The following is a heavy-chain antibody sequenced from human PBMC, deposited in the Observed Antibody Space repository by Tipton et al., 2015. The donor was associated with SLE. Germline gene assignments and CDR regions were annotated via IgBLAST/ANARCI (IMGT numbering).Heavy chain of an antibody. D-gene: IGHD3-10*01. V-gene: IGHV3-30*03. Sequence: SLRLSCVASGSNNYGMHWVRQAPGKGLEWVAVISYDGSYRSYADSVKGRFTISRDNSKNMLYLEMNGLRPEDTAVYYCARGLFASMVGGHYFDYWGQGTLVTVSS. CDR2: ISYDGSYR. CDR3: ARGLFASMVGGHYFDY. J-gene: IGHJ4*02. CDR1: GSNNYG.